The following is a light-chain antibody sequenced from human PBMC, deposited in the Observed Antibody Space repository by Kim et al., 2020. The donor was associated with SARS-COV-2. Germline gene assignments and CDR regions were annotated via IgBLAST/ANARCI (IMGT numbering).Light chain of an antibody. J-gene: IGLJ1*01. V-gene: IGLV7-43*01. Sequence: QTVVTQEPSLTVSPGETVTLTCASSTGAVTSAFYPNWFQQRPGQTPRPLIYSTSNKHSWTPARFSGSLLGGKAALTLSGVQPEDEAEYYCLLYYGGVYVFGTGTKVTVL. CDR3: LLYYGGVYV. CDR1: TGAVTSAFY. CDR2: STS.